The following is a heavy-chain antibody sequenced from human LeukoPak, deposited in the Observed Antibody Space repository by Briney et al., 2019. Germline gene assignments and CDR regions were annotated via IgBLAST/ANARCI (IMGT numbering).Heavy chain of an antibody. CDR3: ARAVPASSGWCSGPFGFDY. CDR1: GFTFITTV. Sequence: VGSLRDSCVPSGFTFITTVMCSVRQTPGRGLGSVSVILDDGTNKDYEDSVKGRFTISRDNSKTTLYLQMNSLRAEDTAVYYCARAVPASSGWCSGPFGFDYWGQGTLVTVSS. J-gene: IGHJ4*02. D-gene: IGHD6-19*01. CDR2: ILDDGTNK. V-gene: IGHV3-33*01.